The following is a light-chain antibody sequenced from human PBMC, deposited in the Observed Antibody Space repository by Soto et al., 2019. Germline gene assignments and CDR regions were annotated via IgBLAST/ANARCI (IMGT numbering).Light chain of an antibody. CDR1: QSISSW. Sequence: DIQMPQSPSSLSASVGDRDTITCRASQSISSWLAWYQQKPGTAPKLLIYKASTLQSGVPSRFSGSGSGTEFTLTISSLQPDDSATYYCQQYNDNWTFGQGTKVDIK. V-gene: IGKV1-5*03. CDR2: KAS. CDR3: QQYNDNWT. J-gene: IGKJ1*01.